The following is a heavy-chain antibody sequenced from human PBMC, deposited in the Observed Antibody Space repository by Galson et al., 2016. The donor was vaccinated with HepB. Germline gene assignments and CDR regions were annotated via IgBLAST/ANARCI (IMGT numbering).Heavy chain of an antibody. V-gene: IGHV4-4*02. CDR1: GASINSNNW. J-gene: IGHJ1*01. CDR2: AHDSGII. D-gene: IGHD2-2*01. CDR3: TRVRPAVTVNGGFFHH. Sequence: SETLSLTCVVYGASINSNNWWSWVRQPPGKGLEWIGEAHDSGIINYHTSLMSRVIISVEKPKNQFSLRLSFLTAADTAIYFFTRVRPAVTVNGGFFHHWGPGTLVTVSS.